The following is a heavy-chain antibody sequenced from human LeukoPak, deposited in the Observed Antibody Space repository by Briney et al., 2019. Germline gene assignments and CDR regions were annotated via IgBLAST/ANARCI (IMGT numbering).Heavy chain of an antibody. V-gene: IGHV1-69*01. D-gene: IGHD3-9*01. CDR1: GGTFSSYA. J-gene: IGHJ4*02. Sequence: SVKVSCKASGGTFSSYAISWVRQAPGQGLEWMGGIIPIFGTANYAQKFQGRVTITADESTSTDYMELSSLRSEDTAVYYCARGIDILTGYFDYWGQGTLVTVSS. CDR2: IIPIFGTA. CDR3: ARGIDILTGYFDY.